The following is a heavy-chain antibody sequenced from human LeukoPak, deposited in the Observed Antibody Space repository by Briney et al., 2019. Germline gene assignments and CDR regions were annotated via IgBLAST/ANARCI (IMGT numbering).Heavy chain of an antibody. V-gene: IGHV3-7*03. Sequence: GGSLRLSCAASGFSFTTYWMGWVRQAPGKGLEWVANINQDESSQYYVDAVRGRFTISRDNAKDSLYLQMNSLRAEDTALYYCARALRRYSYDYPSPDYWGQGTLVTVSS. D-gene: IGHD5-18*01. J-gene: IGHJ4*02. CDR1: GFSFTTYW. CDR2: INQDESSQ. CDR3: ARALRRYSYDYPSPDY.